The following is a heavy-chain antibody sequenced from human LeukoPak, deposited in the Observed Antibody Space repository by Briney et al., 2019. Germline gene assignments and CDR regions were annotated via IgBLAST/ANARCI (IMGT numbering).Heavy chain of an antibody. Sequence: GGSLRLSCAASGFTFDDYAMHWVRQAPGKGLEWVSGISWNSGSIGYADSVKGRFTISRDNAKNSLYLQINSLRAEDTALYYCAKGDSSSWPDAFDIWGQGTMVTVSS. J-gene: IGHJ3*02. CDR3: AKGDSSSWPDAFDI. CDR2: ISWNSGSI. D-gene: IGHD6-13*01. V-gene: IGHV3-9*01. CDR1: GFTFDDYA.